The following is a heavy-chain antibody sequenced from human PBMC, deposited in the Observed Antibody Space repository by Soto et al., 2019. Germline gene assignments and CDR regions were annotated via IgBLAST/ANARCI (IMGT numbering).Heavy chain of an antibody. CDR3: ARDSSIYDSSGYYFDY. J-gene: IGHJ4*02. D-gene: IGHD3-22*01. CDR2: TYYRSKWYN. V-gene: IGHV6-1*01. Sequence: SQTLSLTCAISGDSVSSNSAAWNWIRQSPSRGLEWLGRTYYRSKWYNDYAVSVKSRITINPDTSKNQFSLQLNSVTPEDTAVYYCARDSSIYDSSGYYFDYWGQGTLVTVSS. CDR1: GDSVSSNSAA.